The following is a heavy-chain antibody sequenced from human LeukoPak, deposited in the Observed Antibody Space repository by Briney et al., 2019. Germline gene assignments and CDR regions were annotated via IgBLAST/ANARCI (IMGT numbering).Heavy chain of an antibody. CDR1: GFTFSSYA. J-gene: IGHJ4*02. V-gene: IGHV3-23*01. Sequence: AGGSLRLSCAASGFTFSSYAMSWVRQAPGKGLEWVSAISGSSGSAYYANSVKGRFTISRDNSKNTLYLQMNSLRAEDTAVYYCAKAAAGSYDILTGYYTRISDYWGQGTLVTVSS. CDR2: ISGSSGSA. CDR3: AKAAAGSYDILTGYYTRISDY. D-gene: IGHD3-9*01.